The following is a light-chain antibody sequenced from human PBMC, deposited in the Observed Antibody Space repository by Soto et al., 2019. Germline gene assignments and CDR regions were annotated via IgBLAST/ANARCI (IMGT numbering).Light chain of an antibody. CDR2: GNS. V-gene: IGLV1-40*01. CDR3: KSYDSSLSGYVV. Sequence: QSVLTQPPSVSGAPGQRVTISCTGSSSNIGAGYDVHWYQQLPGTAPKLLIYGNSNRPSGVPDRFSGSKSGTSASLAITGLKDEDKADDYCKSYDSSLSGYVVFGGGTKLTVL. CDR1: SSNIGAGYD. J-gene: IGLJ2*01.